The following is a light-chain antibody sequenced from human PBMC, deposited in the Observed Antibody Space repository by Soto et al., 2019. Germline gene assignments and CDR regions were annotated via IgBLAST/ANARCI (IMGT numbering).Light chain of an antibody. V-gene: IGKV1-5*03. Sequence: DLQMTQSPSTLSASVGDRVTITCRASQSISSWLAWYQQKPGKAPKLLIYKASSLESGVPSRFSGSGSGTEFTLTISSLQPDDFATYYCQKYNSYSWTFGQGTKVDI. J-gene: IGKJ1*01. CDR1: QSISSW. CDR3: QKYNSYSWT. CDR2: KAS.